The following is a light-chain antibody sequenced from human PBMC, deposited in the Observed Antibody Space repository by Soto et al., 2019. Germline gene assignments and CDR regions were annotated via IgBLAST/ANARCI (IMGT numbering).Light chain of an antibody. J-gene: IGKJ1*01. Sequence: EIVLTQSPGTLSLSPGERATLSCRASQSVSSAYLAWYQHKPGQPPTLLIYAASSRFTGIPDRFSGSGSGTDFSLTIRRLEPEDFAVYYCQQYGSSSTWTFGQGTTVEIK. CDR2: AAS. CDR3: QQYGSSSTWT. V-gene: IGKV3-20*01. CDR1: QSVSSAY.